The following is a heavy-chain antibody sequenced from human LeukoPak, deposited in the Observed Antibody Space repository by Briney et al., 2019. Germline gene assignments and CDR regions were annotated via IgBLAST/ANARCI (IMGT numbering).Heavy chain of an antibody. CDR3: ARVRIQLWFYAY. D-gene: IGHD5-18*01. CDR1: GFTFSSYE. J-gene: IGHJ4*02. Sequence: GGSLRLSCAAPGFTFSSYEMNWVRQAPGKGLEWVSYISSSGSTIYYADSVKGRFTISRDNAKNSLYLQMNSLRAEDTAVYYCARVRIQLWFYAYWGQGTLVTVSS. V-gene: IGHV3-48*03. CDR2: ISSSGSTI.